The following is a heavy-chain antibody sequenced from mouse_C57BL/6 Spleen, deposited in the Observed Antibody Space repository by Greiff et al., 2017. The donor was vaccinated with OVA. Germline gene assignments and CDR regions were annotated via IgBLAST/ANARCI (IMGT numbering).Heavy chain of an antibody. CDR1: GYAFSSSW. CDR2: IYPGDGDT. Sequence: VQLQQSGPELVKPGASVKISCKASGYAFSSSWMNWVKQRPGTGLEWIGRIYPGDGDTNYNGKFKGKATLTADKSSSTAYMQLSSLTSEDSAVYFGARSRDYHYAMDYWGQGTSVTVSS. V-gene: IGHV1-82*01. CDR3: ARSRDYHYAMDY. J-gene: IGHJ4*01. D-gene: IGHD2-4*01.